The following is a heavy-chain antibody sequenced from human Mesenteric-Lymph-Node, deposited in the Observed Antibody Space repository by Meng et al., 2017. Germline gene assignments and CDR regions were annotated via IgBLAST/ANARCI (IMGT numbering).Heavy chain of an antibody. D-gene: IGHD6-13*01. CDR1: GFTFSSYW. CDR2: IKQDGSEK. CDR3: AKAFYCSSRYSPFDY. Sequence: GESLKISCAASGFTFSSYWMSWVRQAPGKGLEWVANIKQDGSEKYYVDSVKGRFTISRDNAKNSLYLQMNSLRAEDTAVYYCAKAFYCSSRYSPFDYWGQGTLVTVSS. V-gene: IGHV3-7*01. J-gene: IGHJ4*02.